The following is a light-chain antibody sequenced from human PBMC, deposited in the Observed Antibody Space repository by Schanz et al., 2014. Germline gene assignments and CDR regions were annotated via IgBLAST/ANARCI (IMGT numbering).Light chain of an antibody. Sequence: QSVLTQPPSASGTPGQRVAISCSGSTSNIRSNAVTWYQQLPGTAPKLLLYGNNQRPPGVPDRFSGSKSGTSASLAISGLQSEDEADYYCTAWDDSLTARVFGGGTKLTVL. V-gene: IGLV1-44*01. CDR3: TAWDDSLTARV. J-gene: IGLJ3*02. CDR2: GNN. CDR1: TSNIRSNA.